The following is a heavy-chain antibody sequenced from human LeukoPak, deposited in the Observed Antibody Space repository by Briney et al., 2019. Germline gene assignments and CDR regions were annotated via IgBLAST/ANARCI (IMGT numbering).Heavy chain of an antibody. D-gene: IGHD3-3*01. V-gene: IGHV3-23*01. CDR3: ARESPEKYYDFWSGRSSLDY. Sequence: GGSLRLSCTASGFTFSDYAMSWVRQAPGKGLEWVSGISGSGGSIRYADSVKGRFTISRDNAKNSLYLQMNSLRAEDTAVYYCARESPEKYYDFWSGRSSLDYWGQGTLVTVSS. CDR1: GFTFSDYA. J-gene: IGHJ4*02. CDR2: ISGSGGSI.